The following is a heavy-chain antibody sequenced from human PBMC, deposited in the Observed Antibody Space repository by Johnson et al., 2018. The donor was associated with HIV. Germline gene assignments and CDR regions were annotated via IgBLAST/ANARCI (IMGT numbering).Heavy chain of an antibody. CDR3: TTDLIVVIPIGAFDV. V-gene: IGHV3-15*02. CDR1: GFSFSNTW. J-gene: IGHJ3*01. CDR2: IKRKSDGGTT. D-gene: IGHD2-21*01. Sequence: MMLVESGGTLVKPGGSLRLSCAASGFSFSNTWLSWVRQAPGKGLEWVARIKRKSDGGTTDYAAPVKGRFSISRDDSKSTVYLQMNSLKTEDSAVYYCTTDLIVVIPIGAFDVWGQATTVTVSS.